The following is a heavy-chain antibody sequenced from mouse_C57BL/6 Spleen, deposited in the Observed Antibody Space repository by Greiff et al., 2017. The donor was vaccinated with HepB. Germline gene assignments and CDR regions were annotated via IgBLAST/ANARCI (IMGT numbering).Heavy chain of an antibody. J-gene: IGHJ4*01. CDR1: GYTFTSYW. Sequence: QVQLQQPGAELVMPGASVKLSCKASGYTFTSYWMHWVKQRPGQGLEWIGEIDPSDSYTNYNQKFKGKSTLTVDKSSSTAYMQLSSLTSEDSAVYYCARGITTVVANWGQGTSVTVSS. CDR2: IDPSDSYT. CDR3: ARGITTVVAN. V-gene: IGHV1-69*01. D-gene: IGHD1-1*01.